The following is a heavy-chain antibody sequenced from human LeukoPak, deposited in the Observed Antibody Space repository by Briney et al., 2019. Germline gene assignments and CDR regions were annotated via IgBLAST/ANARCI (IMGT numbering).Heavy chain of an antibody. J-gene: IGHJ4*02. CDR1: GVSISTDY. CDR2: IHYSGST. Sequence: SETLSLTCTVSGVSISTDYWTWVRQSPGKGLEWIGYIHYSGSTSYNPSLKSRVTISVDTSKNQFSLKLTSVTSADTAVYYCVRDAGATAYWGQGALVTVSS. D-gene: IGHD4/OR15-4a*01. CDR3: VRDAGATAY. V-gene: IGHV4-59*13.